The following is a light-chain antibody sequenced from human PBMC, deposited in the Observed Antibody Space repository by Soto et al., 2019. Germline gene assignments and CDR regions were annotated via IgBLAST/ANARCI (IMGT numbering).Light chain of an antibody. CDR3: QQYNSYPWT. CDR1: QSISSW. V-gene: IGKV1-5*01. J-gene: IGKJ1*01. CDR2: DAS. Sequence: DTPMNQSPSTLSASVGDRVTIPCRASQSISSWLAWYQQKPGKAPKLLIYDASSLESGVPSRFSGSGSGTEFTLTISSLQPDDFATYYCQQYNSYPWTFGQGTKVDIK.